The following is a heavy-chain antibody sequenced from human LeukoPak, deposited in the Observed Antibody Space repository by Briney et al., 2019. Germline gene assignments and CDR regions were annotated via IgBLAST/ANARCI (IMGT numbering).Heavy chain of an antibody. CDR3: ARDNSVRDEARWFNP. J-gene: IGHJ5*02. CDR2: ISPSGGST. Sequence: ASVKVSCKAFGYTFTSNYMHWVRQAPGQGPEWMGVISPSGGSTTYAQKFQGRVTLTRDMSTSTDYLELSSLRSEDTAVYYCARDNSVRDEARWFNPWGQGTLVTVSS. V-gene: IGHV1-46*01. CDR1: GYTFTSNY. D-gene: IGHD5-24*01.